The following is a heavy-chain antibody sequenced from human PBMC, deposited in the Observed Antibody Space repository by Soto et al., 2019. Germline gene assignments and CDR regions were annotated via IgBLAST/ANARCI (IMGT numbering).Heavy chain of an antibody. Sequence: QVQLQESGPGLVKPSETLSLTCTVSGSSLTIGNHYWSWIRQPPGKEMEWIGYISYRRGSNYNPSLQSRVTISADMSKNQFSLKLTSVTAAATAVYYCARVRYFAPDPWGQGTLVTVSS. CDR2: ISYRRGS. J-gene: IGHJ5*02. D-gene: IGHD3-9*01. V-gene: IGHV4-61*01. CDR3: ARVRYFAPDP. CDR1: GSSLTIGNHY.